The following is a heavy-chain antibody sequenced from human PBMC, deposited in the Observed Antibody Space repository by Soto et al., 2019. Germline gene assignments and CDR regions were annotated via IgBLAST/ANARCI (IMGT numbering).Heavy chain of an antibody. J-gene: IGHJ4*02. V-gene: IGHV3-23*01. CDR1: GFTFSSYA. CDR3: AKASGGTKLLVNRGFDY. CDR2: ISGSGGST. Sequence: EVQLLESGGGLVQPGGSLRLSCAASGFTFSSYAMSWVRQAPGKGLEWVSAISGSGGSTYYADSVRGRFTISRDKSKNPLYLQMNSLSGEDTAVYSCAKASGGTKLLVNRGFDYWGQGTLVTV. D-gene: IGHD6-19*01.